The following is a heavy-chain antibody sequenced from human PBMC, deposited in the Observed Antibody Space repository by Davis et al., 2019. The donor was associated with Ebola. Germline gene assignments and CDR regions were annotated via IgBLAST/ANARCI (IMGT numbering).Heavy chain of an antibody. D-gene: IGHD3-10*01. Sequence: ASVKVSCKASGYTFTSYDINWVRQAPGQGLEWMGWISAYNGNTNYAQKLQGRVTMTTDTSTSTAYMELRSLRSDDTAVYYCARVFTMVQGRGWFDPWGQGTLVTVSS. V-gene: IGHV1-18*01. CDR1: GYTFTSYD. CDR3: ARVFTMVQGRGWFDP. CDR2: ISAYNGNT. J-gene: IGHJ5*02.